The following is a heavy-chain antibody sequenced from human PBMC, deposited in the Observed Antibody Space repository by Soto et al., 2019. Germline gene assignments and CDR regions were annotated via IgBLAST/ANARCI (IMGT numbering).Heavy chain of an antibody. CDR2: ISSSSSYI. D-gene: IGHD6-6*01. CDR1: GFTFSSYS. CDR3: ARASPRIAARYYYGMDV. J-gene: IGHJ6*02. Sequence: EVQLVESGGGLVKPGGSLRLSCAASGFTFSSYSMNWVRQAPGKGLEWVSSISSSSSYIYYADSVKGRFTISRDNAKNSLYLQMNSLRAEDTAVYYCARASPRIAARYYYGMDVWGQGTTVTVSS. V-gene: IGHV3-21*01.